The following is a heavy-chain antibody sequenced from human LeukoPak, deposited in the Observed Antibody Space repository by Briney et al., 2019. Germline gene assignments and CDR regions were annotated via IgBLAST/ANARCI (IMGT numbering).Heavy chain of an antibody. CDR1: GYTFTSYD. J-gene: IGHJ6*02. CDR3: ARAGGYSSSWLYYYYGMDV. D-gene: IGHD6-13*01. Sequence: GASVKVSCKASGYTFTSYDINWVRQATGQGLEWMGWMNPNSGNTGYAQKFQGRVTMTRNTSISTAYMELSSLRSEDTAVYYCARAGGYSSSWLYYYYGMDVWGQGTTVTVSS. CDR2: MNPNSGNT. V-gene: IGHV1-8*01.